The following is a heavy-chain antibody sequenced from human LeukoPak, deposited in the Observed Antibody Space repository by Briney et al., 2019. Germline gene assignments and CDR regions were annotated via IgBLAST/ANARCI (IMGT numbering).Heavy chain of an antibody. CDR1: GYTFTGYY. D-gene: IGHD2-2*02. J-gene: IGHJ1*01. Sequence: GASVKVSCKASGYTFTGYYMHWVRQAPGQGLEGMGWINPNSGGTNYAQKFQGRVTMTRDTSISTAYMELSRLRSDDTAVYYCANLGYCSSTSCYTEDEYFQHWGQGTLVTVSS. V-gene: IGHV1-2*02. CDR2: INPNSGGT. CDR3: ANLGYCSSTSCYTEDEYFQH.